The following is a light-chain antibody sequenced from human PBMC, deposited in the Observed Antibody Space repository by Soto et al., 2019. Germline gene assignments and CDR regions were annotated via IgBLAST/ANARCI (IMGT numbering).Light chain of an antibody. Sequence: QSALTQPPSASGSPGQSVTISCTGTSSDVGVYNYVSWYQQHPGKAPKLKIYEVSKRPSGVPDRFSGSKSGTTASVTVSGLGAEGEGDYYCSAYAGSDNDVFGNGTKVTVL. V-gene: IGLV2-8*01. CDR3: SAYAGSDNDV. J-gene: IGLJ1*01. CDR2: EVS. CDR1: SSDVGVYNY.